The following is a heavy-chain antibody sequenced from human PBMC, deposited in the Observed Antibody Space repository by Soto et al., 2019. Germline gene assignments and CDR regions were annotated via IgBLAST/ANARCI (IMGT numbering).Heavy chain of an antibody. Sequence: EVQVLQSGGGLVPPGGSLRLSCAGSGFTFINPGMSWVRQAPGQGLEWVSAITGNGDTTYYADSVKGRFTISRDNSKSTLYLQMTSLSAEDTAVYYCAKIVGDFAYWGQGNLVTVSS. D-gene: IGHD3-22*01. CDR1: GFTFINPG. V-gene: IGHV3-23*01. CDR2: ITGNGDTT. CDR3: AKIVGDFAY. J-gene: IGHJ4*02.